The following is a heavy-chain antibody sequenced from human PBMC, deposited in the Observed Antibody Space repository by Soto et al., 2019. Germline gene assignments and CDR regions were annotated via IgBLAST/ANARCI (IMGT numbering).Heavy chain of an antibody. CDR1: GFTVSRNY. V-gene: IGHV3-53*04. Sequence: EVQLEESGGGLVQPGGSLRLSCVVSGFTVSRNYMSWVRQAPGKGLEWVSVIYSGGSTYYADSVKGRFTISRHNSKNTXXXXMXXXRXXXXXXXXXAXXGNPNYYWGQGTLVTVSS. CDR3: AXXGNPNYY. J-gene: IGHJ4*02. CDR2: IYSGGST. D-gene: IGHD4-4*01.